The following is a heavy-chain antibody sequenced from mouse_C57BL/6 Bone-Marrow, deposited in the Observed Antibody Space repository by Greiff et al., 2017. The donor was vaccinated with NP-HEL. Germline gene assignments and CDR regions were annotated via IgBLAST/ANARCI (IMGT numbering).Heavy chain of an antibody. CDR1: GFSLSTFGMG. V-gene: IGHV8-8*01. D-gene: IGHD2-1*01. CDR3: ARTRKPSYGNYAY. CDR2: IWWDDDK. J-gene: IGHJ3*01. Sequence: QVQLKESGPGILQPSQTLSLTCSFSGFSLSTFGMGVGWIRQPSGQGLEWLAHIWWDDDKYYNPALKSRLTISKDTSKNQVFLKIANVDTADTATYYCARTRKPSYGNYAYWGQGTLVTVSA.